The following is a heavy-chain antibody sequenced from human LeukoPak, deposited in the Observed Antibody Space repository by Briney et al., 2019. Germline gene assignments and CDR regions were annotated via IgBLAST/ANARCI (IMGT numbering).Heavy chain of an antibody. CDR3: ATSFMIRGN. Sequence: GGSLRLSCAASGFRFSDFSMNWVRQAPGKGLEWVSSISSSSSHVYYADSVKGRFTISRDNAKNSLYLQMNSLKAEDTAVYYCATSFMIRGNWGQGTLVTVSS. J-gene: IGHJ4*02. D-gene: IGHD3-16*01. CDR2: ISSSSSHV. CDR1: GFRFSDFS. V-gene: IGHV3-21*01.